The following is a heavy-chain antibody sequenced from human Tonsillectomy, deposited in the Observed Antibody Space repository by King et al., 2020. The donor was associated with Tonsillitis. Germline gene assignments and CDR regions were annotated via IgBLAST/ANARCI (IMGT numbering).Heavy chain of an antibody. Sequence: VQLQQWGAGLLKPSETLSLTCAVYGGSFSGHYWSWIRQPPGKGLEWIGEINHSGSTNYNPSLKSRVTVSVDTSKNQFSLKLSSVTAADTAVYYCARGYTRYCSGRSCYSPSFMRLHRDWYFDLWGRGTLVTVSS. CDR2: INHSGST. D-gene: IGHD2-15*01. V-gene: IGHV4-34*01. CDR1: GGSFSGHY. CDR3: ARGYTRYCSGRSCYSPSFMRLHRDWYFDL. J-gene: IGHJ2*01.